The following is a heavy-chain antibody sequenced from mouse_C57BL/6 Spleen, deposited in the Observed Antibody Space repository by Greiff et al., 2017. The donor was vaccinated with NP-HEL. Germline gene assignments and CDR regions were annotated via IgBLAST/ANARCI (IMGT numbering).Heavy chain of an antibody. J-gene: IGHJ1*03. CDR2: INPNNGGT. D-gene: IGHD2-5*01. CDR3: ARSGAYYSNYGYFDV. Sequence: VQLQQSGPELVKPGASVKISCKASGYTFTDYYMNWVKQSHGKSLEWIGDINPNNGGTSYNQKFKGKATLTVDKSSSTAYMELRSLTSEDSAVYYCARSGAYYSNYGYFDVWGTGTTVTVSS. V-gene: IGHV1-26*01. CDR1: GYTFTDYY.